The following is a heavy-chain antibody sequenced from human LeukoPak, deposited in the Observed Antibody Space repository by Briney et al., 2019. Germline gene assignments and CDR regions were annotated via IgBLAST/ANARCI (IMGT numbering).Heavy chain of an antibody. J-gene: IGHJ5*02. Sequence: GGSLRLSCVASGFSFSNFAINWVRQAPGKGLEWVSAISGSGGSTYYADSVKGRFTISRDNSKNTLYLQMNSLRAEDTAVYYCAKVDYDYVWGSYRFNWFDPWGQGTLVTVSS. CDR1: GFSFSNFA. CDR2: ISGSGGST. D-gene: IGHD3-16*02. CDR3: AKVDYDYVWGSYRFNWFDP. V-gene: IGHV3-23*01.